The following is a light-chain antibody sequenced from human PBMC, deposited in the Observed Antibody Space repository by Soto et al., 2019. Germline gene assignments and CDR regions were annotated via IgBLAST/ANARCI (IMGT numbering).Light chain of an antibody. J-gene: IGKJ2*01. V-gene: IGKV1-5*03. Sequence: DVEMTQSPSTLPTSIGDRVTINCRASQNVSNWLAWYQQKPGKAPKLLIYKASRLESGVPSRFIAGGSGTDFTLTINSLPSDDFATYFCQQYSKESTFGQGTKLEIK. CDR1: QNVSNW. CDR2: KAS. CDR3: QQYSKEST.